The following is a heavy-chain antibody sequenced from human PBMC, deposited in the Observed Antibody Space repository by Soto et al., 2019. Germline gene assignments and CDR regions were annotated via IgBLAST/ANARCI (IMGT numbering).Heavy chain of an antibody. J-gene: IGHJ4*02. V-gene: IGHV3-23*01. CDR3: AKEMPSGYYLFDN. CDR2: ISGTGGST. D-gene: IGHD3-22*01. CDR1: GFTFSSYA. Sequence: EVQLLQSGGGLVQPGGSLRLSCAASGFTFSSYAMSWVRQTPGKGLELVSTISGTGGSTYYPDSVKGRFTISRDNSKNTVYLQVNSLRAEDASVYYCAKEMPSGYYLFDNWGQETMVTVTS.